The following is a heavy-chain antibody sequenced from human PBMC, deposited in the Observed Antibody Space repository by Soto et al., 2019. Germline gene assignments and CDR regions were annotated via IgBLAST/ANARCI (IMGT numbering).Heavy chain of an antibody. CDR3: ATSNWFHA. CDR2: IYYSGST. Sequence: PSETLSLTCTVSGGSISSRGYYWGWIRQPPGKGLEWIGTIYYSGSTYYNPSLKSRVTISVDTSKNQFSLKLSSVTASYSSVYSCATSNWFHAWRQATLVTAPQ. V-gene: IGHV4-39*01. J-gene: IGHJ5*02. CDR1: GGSISSRGYY. D-gene: IGHD2-2*01.